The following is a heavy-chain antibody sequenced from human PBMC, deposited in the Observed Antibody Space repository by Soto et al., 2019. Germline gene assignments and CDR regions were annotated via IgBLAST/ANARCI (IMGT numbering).Heavy chain of an antibody. Sequence: ASVKVSCKASGYTFTSYAMHWVRQAPGQRLEWMGWISAGNGNTKYSQKFQGRVTITRDTSASTAYMELSSLRSEDTAVYYCARVGGITIFGVVSSDAFDIWGQGTMVTVSS. J-gene: IGHJ3*02. CDR3: ARVGGITIFGVVSSDAFDI. CDR2: ISAGNGNT. V-gene: IGHV1-3*01. D-gene: IGHD3-3*01. CDR1: GYTFTSYA.